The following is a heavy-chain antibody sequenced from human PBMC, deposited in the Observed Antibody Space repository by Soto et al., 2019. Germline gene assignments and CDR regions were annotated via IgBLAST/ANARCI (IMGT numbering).Heavy chain of an antibody. J-gene: IGHJ6*02. V-gene: IGHV1-8*01. CDR1: GYTFTSYD. Sequence: QVQLVQSGAEVKKPGASVKVSCKASGYTFTSYDINWVRQATGQGLEWMGWMNPNSGNTGYAQKFQGRVTMTRNTSISTAYMELSSLRSEDTAVYYCARGSRDVLRYFDWLLSYGMDVWGQGTTVSVSS. D-gene: IGHD3-9*01. CDR3: ARGSRDVLRYFDWLLSYGMDV. CDR2: MNPNSGNT.